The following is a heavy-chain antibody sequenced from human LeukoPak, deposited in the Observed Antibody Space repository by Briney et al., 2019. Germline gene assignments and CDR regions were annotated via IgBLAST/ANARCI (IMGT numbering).Heavy chain of an antibody. CDR1: GFTFTSSA. Sequence: ASVKVSCKASGFTFTSSAMQWVRQARGQRLEWIGWIVVGSGNTNYAQKFQGRVTMTTDTSTSTAYMELRSLRSDDTAVYYCAVGVVVTYYFDYWGQGTLVTVSS. V-gene: IGHV1-58*02. D-gene: IGHD3-22*01. CDR3: AVGVVVTYYFDY. J-gene: IGHJ4*02. CDR2: IVVGSGNT.